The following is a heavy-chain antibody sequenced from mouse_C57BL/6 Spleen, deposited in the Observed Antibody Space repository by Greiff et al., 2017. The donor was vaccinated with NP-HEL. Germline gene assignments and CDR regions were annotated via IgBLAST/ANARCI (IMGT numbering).Heavy chain of an antibody. CDR3: ARSGDYDGYWYFEV. Sequence: QVQLQQPGAELVKPGASVKLSCKASGYTFTSYWLHWVKQRPGRGLEWIGRIYPNRGGTKSNEKFTSKATLTVDKPSRTAYLQLSSLTSEDSAVYYCARSGDYDGYWYFEVWGTGTTVTVSS. CDR1: GYTFTSYW. J-gene: IGHJ1*03. V-gene: IGHV1-72*01. D-gene: IGHD2-3*01. CDR2: IYPNRGGT.